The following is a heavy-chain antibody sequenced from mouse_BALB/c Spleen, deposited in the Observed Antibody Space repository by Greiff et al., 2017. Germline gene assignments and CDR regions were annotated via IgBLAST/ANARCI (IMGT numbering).Heavy chain of an antibody. J-gene: IGHJ2*01. Sequence: QVHVKQPGAELVKPGAPVKLSCKASGYTFTSYWMNWVKQRPGRGLEWIGRIDPSDSETHYNQKFKDKATLTVDKSSSTAYIQLSSLTSEDSAVYYCAREPRYYFDYWGQGTTLTVSS. V-gene: IGHV1-69*02. CDR3: AREPRYYFDY. CDR2: IDPSDSET. CDR1: GYTFTSYW.